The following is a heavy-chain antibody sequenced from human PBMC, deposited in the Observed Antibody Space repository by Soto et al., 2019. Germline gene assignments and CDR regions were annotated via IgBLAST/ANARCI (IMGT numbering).Heavy chain of an antibody. CDR1: GFISSSYA. CDR2: ISGSGGST. V-gene: IGHV3-23*01. Sequence: PGGSLRLSSAASGFISSSYAKSWVRPAPEKGQEWVSAISGSGGSTYYADSVKGRVTISRDNSKNTLYLQMNSLTAEDAAVYYCAIQPYILLKLYVADEVYFDFWGQGTLVTVSS. CDR3: AIQPYILLKLYVADEVYFDF. D-gene: IGHD2-8*01. J-gene: IGHJ4*01.